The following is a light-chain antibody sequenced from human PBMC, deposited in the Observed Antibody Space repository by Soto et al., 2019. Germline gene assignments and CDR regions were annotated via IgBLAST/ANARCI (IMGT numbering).Light chain of an antibody. J-gene: IGLJ3*02. V-gene: IGLV1-44*01. CDR1: SSNIGSNT. CDR2: TYN. Sequence: QSVLTQPPSASGTPGQRVTISCSGSSSNIGSNTVNWYQQLPGTAPKLLIYTYNQRPSGVPDRFSGSKSGTSASLAISGLQSEDEADYYCAAWDGSLNGWVFGGGTKLTVL. CDR3: AAWDGSLNGWV.